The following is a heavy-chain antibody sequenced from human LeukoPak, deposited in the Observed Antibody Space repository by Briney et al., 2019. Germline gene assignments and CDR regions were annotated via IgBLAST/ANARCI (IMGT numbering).Heavy chain of an antibody. J-gene: IGHJ4*02. V-gene: IGHV4-59*08. D-gene: IGHD6-19*01. CDR2: VHHSGNT. Sequence: PSETLSLTCTVSGGSISSHFWSWIRQPPGKGLEWIGYVHHSGNTFYNPSLQSRVTISIDSSKNQFSLKLTSVTAADTALYFCASTVVAGSIYYFDYWGQGTLVAVSS. CDR3: ASTVVAGSIYYFDY. CDR1: GGSISSHF.